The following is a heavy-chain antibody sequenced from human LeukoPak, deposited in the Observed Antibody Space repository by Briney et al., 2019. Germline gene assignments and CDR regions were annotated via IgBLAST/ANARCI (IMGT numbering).Heavy chain of an antibody. J-gene: IGHJ4*02. V-gene: IGHV3-30-3*01. CDR1: GFTFSSYA. D-gene: IGHD3-22*01. Sequence: GGSLRLSCAASGFTFSSYAMHWVRQAPGKGLEWVAVISYDGSNKYYADSVKGRFTISRDNSKNTLYLQMNSLRAEDTAVYYCARDRQFTYYYDSSGYYFDHWGQGTLVTVSS. CDR2: ISYDGSNK. CDR3: ARDRQFTYYYDSSGYYFDH.